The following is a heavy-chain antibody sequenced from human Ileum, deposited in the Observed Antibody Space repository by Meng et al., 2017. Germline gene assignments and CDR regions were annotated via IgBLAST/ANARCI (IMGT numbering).Heavy chain of an antibody. CDR3: ARPLRYCSGGSCYSAYGMDV. J-gene: IGHJ6*02. CDR2: ISGSGGSE. CDR1: GFTFTNYA. D-gene: IGHD2-15*01. Sequence: GESLKISCAASGFTFTNYAMSWVRQAPGKGLAWVSAISGSGGSEFYADSVKGRFTVSRDNSKNTLYLQMNSLRAEDTAVYYCARPLRYCSGGSCYSAYGMDVWGQGTTVTVSS. V-gene: IGHV3-23*01.